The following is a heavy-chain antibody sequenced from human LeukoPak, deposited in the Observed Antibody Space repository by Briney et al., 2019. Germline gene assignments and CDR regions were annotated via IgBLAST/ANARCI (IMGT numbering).Heavy chain of an antibody. V-gene: IGHV1-2*02. CDR1: GYTFTDYC. CDR2: INPNSGGT. Sequence: ASVKVSCKASGYTFTDYCIHWVRQAPGQGLEWMGWINPNSGGTNYAQKFRGMVTMTRDTSISTAYMELSRLPSDDTAVYYCARQDYSDSDFDFWGQGTLVTVFS. CDR3: ARQDYSDSDFDF. D-gene: IGHD4-11*01. J-gene: IGHJ4*02.